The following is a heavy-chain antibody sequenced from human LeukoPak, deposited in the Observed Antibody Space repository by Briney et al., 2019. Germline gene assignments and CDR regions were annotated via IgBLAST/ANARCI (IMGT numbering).Heavy chain of an antibody. V-gene: IGHV3-15*01. CDR2: IKSNTDGGTT. CDR1: GFTFSKAW. Sequence: PGGSLRHSCAASGFTFSKAWMSWVRQATGKGLEWLGRIKSNTDGGTTDYGAPVQGRITISRDDSQNTLYLQLDSLKAEDTAVYYCTTYRSQYDRSGYDYWGQGTLVAVSS. J-gene: IGHJ4*02. D-gene: IGHD3-22*01. CDR3: TTYRSQYDRSGYDY.